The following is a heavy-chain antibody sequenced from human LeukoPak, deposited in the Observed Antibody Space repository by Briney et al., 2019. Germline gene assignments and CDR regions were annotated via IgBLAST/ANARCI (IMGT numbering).Heavy chain of an antibody. CDR1: GFTFSSYA. V-gene: IGHV3-23*01. CDR3: PKFDDSSGYYRY. J-gene: IGHJ4*02. Sequence: PGGSLRLSCAASGFTFSSYAMSWVRQAPGKGLEWVSAISGSGGSTYYADSVKGRFTISRDNSKNTLYLQMNSLRAEDTAVYYCPKFDDSSGYYRYWGQGTLVTVSS. CDR2: ISGSGGST. D-gene: IGHD3-22*01.